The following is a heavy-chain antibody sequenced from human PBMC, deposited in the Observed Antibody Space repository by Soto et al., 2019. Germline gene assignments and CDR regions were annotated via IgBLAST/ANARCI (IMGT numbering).Heavy chain of an antibody. V-gene: IGHV3-23*01. Sequence: GGSLRLSCATSGFTFNNYAMSWARQAPGKGLEWVSSVSGTGGDTYYADSVKGRFTISRDNSKNTLFLQMDSLRAEDTAVYYCAKTQIVGASDIARWGQGTLVTVSS. D-gene: IGHD1-26*01. CDR1: GFTFNNYA. CDR2: VSGTGGDT. J-gene: IGHJ4*02. CDR3: AKTQIVGASDIAR.